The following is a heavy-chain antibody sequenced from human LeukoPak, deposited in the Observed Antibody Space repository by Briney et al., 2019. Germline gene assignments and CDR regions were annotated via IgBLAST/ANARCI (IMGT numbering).Heavy chain of an antibody. Sequence: GGSLRLSCAASGFTFSSYSMNWVRQAPGKGLEWVSYISSSSTIYYADSVKGRFTISRDNSKNTVFLQMNSLRAEDTAVYYCARDGPPDIVVVPAAIRNDYYYMDVWGKGTTVTVSS. V-gene: IGHV3-48*04. CDR1: GFTFSSYS. CDR2: ISSSSTI. J-gene: IGHJ6*03. D-gene: IGHD2-2*02. CDR3: ARDGPPDIVVVPAAIRNDYYYMDV.